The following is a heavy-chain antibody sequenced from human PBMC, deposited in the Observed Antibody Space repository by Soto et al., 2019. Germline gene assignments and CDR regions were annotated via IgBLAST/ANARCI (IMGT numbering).Heavy chain of an antibody. CDR1: GFTFSTYW. J-gene: IGHJ4*02. CDR2: INQDGSER. D-gene: IGHD3-16*01. V-gene: IGHV3-7*01. Sequence: VQLVESGGGLVQPGGSLRLPCAASGFTFSTYWMTWVRQPPGKGLEWVASINQDGSERYYVDSVRGRFTISRDNAKNSLYLQMNSLRAEDTAVYYGVCGGNFFVSWGQGTLVTVSP. CDR3: VCGGNFFVS.